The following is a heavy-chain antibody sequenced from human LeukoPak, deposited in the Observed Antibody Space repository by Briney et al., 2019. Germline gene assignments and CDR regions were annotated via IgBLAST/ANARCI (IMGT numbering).Heavy chain of an antibody. J-gene: IGHJ4*02. V-gene: IGHV3-64*01. CDR3: ARELGGLDY. CDR2: ISSNGGST. CDR1: GFTFSSYA. Sequence: GGSLRLSCAASGFTFSSYAMHWVRQAPGKGLEYVSAISSNGGSTYYANSVKGRFTISRDNSKNTLYLQMGSLRAEDMAVYYCARELGGLDYWGQGTLVTVSS.